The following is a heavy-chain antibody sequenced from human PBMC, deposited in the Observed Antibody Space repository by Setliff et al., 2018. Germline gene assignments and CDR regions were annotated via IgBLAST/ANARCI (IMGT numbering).Heavy chain of an antibody. CDR3: RLAHCSTTSCEEALDY. CDR2: ISHSGST. D-gene: IGHD2-2*01. CDR1: GGSFSTYY. Sequence: SETLSLTCAVYGGSFSTYYWSWIRQPPGKGLEWIGEISHSGSTNYNPSLKSRVTMSVDTSKNQFSLNLNSVTAVDTAVYYFRLAHCSTTSCEEALDYWSQGTLVTVSS. V-gene: IGHV4-34*01. J-gene: IGHJ4*02.